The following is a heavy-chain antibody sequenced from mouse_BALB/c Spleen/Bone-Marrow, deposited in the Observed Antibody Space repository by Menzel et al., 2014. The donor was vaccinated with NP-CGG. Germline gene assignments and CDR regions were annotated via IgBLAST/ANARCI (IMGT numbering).Heavy chain of an antibody. V-gene: IGHV5-4*02. CDR3: ARDGDYSYAWFAY. CDR2: ISDGGSYT. CDR1: GFTFSDYY. Sequence: EVQLVESGGGLVKPGGSLKLSCAASGFTFSDYYMYWVRQTPEKRLEWVAIISDGGSYTFYPDSVKGRFTISRDNAKNSLYLQMSSLKSGDTAMYYCARDGDYSYAWFAYWGQGTLVTVSA. D-gene: IGHD2-12*01. J-gene: IGHJ3*01.